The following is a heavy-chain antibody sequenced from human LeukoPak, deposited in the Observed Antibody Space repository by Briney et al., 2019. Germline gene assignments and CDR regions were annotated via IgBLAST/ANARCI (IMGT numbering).Heavy chain of an antibody. Sequence: GGSLRLSCAASGFTVSSNYMSWVRQPPGKGLEWVSVMYSGGSEYYADFVQGRFTISRDNSKNTVYLQMNSLTSDDTAIYYCFVGPHPYDAGDWPPNWGQGTLVTVSS. D-gene: IGHD3-16*01. CDR3: FVGPHPYDAGDWPPN. J-gene: IGHJ4*02. CDR2: MYSGGSE. CDR1: GFTVSSNY. V-gene: IGHV3-66*01.